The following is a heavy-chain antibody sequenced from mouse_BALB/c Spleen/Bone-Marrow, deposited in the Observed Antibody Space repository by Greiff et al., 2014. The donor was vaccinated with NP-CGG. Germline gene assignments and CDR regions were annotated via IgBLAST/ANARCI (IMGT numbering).Heavy chain of an antibody. CDR2: INPYNGGT. Sequence: VQLKESGPELVKPGASMKISCKASGYSFTGYTMNWVKQSHGKNLEWIGLINPYNGGTSYNQKFKGKATLTVDKSSSTAYMELPRLTSGGPAVFYCARVYGAMDYWGQGTSVTVSS. V-gene: IGHV1-18*01. J-gene: IGHJ4*01. D-gene: IGHD1-1*02. CDR3: ARVYGAMDY. CDR1: GYSFTGYT.